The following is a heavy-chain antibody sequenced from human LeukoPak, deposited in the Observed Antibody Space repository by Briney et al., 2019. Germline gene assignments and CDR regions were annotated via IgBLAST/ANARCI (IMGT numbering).Heavy chain of an antibody. Sequence: GASVKVSCKASGYTFISYYMHWVRQAPGQGLEWMGIINPTGGRTTYAQKFQGRVTMSSDTSTSTVFMELSSLRSEDTAVYYCARVGARTPEGMDVWGQGTTVTVSS. V-gene: IGHV1-46*01. J-gene: IGHJ6*02. CDR1: GYTFISYY. CDR2: INPTGGRT. D-gene: IGHD1-26*01. CDR3: ARVGARTPEGMDV.